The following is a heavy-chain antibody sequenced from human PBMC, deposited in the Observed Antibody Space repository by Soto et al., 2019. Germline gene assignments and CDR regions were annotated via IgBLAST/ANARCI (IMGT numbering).Heavy chain of an antibody. Sequence: GGSLRLSCAASGFTLSSYSMNWVRQAPGKGLEWVSYISSSSSTIYYADSVKGRFTISRDNAKNTLYLQMNSLRAEDTAVYYCAKMYSSSNYGLDVWGQGTTVTVSS. J-gene: IGHJ6*02. D-gene: IGHD6-6*01. V-gene: IGHV3-48*01. CDR2: ISSSSSTI. CDR3: AKMYSSSNYGLDV. CDR1: GFTLSSYS.